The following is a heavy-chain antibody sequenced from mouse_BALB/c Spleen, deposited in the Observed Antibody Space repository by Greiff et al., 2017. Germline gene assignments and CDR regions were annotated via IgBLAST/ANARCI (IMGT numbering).Heavy chain of an antibody. V-gene: IGHV1-69*02. Sequence: QVQLKQPGAELVRPGASVKLSCKASGYTFTSYWINWVKQRPGQGLEWIGNIYPSDSYTNYNQKFKDKATLTVDKSSSTAYMQLSSPTSEDSAVYYCTNYYYGSPWFAYWGQGTLVTVSA. D-gene: IGHD1-1*01. J-gene: IGHJ3*01. CDR2: IYPSDSYT. CDR3: TNYYYGSPWFAY. CDR1: GYTFTSYW.